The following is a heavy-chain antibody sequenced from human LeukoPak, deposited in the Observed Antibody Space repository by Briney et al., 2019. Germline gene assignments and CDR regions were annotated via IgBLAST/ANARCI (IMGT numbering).Heavy chain of an antibody. CDR3: ARARSDSSTYYFAY. Sequence: ASVKVSCKASGGTFSSYAISWVRQAPGQGLEWMGWTNPYSGGTSYARKFLGRVTMTRDTSISTAYLELSRLTADDTAVYFCARARSDSSTYYFAYWGPGTLVTVSS. D-gene: IGHD6-13*01. CDR1: GGTFSSYA. J-gene: IGHJ4*02. CDR2: TNPYSGGT. V-gene: IGHV1-2*02.